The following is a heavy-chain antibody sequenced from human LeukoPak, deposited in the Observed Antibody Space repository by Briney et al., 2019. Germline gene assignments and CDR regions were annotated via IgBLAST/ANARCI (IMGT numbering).Heavy chain of an antibody. CDR3: ARVIYCTNTVCYFDS. CDR2: ISSSSSYI. J-gene: IGHJ4*02. V-gene: IGHV3-21*01. D-gene: IGHD2-8*01. CDR1: GFTFSSYS. Sequence: GGSLRLSCAASGFTFSSYSMNWVRQAPGKGLEWVSPISSSSSYIYYADSVKGRFTISRDNAENSLYLQMNSLRAEDTAVYYCARVIYCTNTVCYFDSWGQGTLVTVSS.